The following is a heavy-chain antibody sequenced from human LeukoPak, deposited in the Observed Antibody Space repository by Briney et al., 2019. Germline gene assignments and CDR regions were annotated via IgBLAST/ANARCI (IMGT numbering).Heavy chain of an antibody. CDR1: GGSISSYY. Sequence: SETLSLTCTVSGGSISSYYWSWIRQPPGKGLEWIGYIYYSGSTNYNPSLKSRVTISVDTSKNQFSLKLSSVTAADTAVYYCASRLPPQYCSGGSCYASWFDPWGQGTLVTVSS. D-gene: IGHD2-15*01. J-gene: IGHJ5*02. V-gene: IGHV4-59*01. CDR3: ASRLPPQYCSGGSCYASWFDP. CDR2: IYYSGST.